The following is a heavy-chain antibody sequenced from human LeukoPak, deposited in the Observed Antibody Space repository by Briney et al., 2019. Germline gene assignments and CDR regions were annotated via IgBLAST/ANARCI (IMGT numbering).Heavy chain of an antibody. CDR1: GFTFSSYA. CDR3: AKEGYYGDYWNGMFDY. CDR2: ISGSGGST. D-gene: IGHD4-17*01. V-gene: IGHV3-23*01. J-gene: IGHJ4*02. Sequence: GGSLRLSCAASGFTFSSYAMSWVRQAPGRGLEWVSAISGSGGSTYYADSVKGRFTISRDNSKNTLYLQMNSLRAEDTAVYYCAKEGYYGDYWNGMFDYWGQGTLVTVSS.